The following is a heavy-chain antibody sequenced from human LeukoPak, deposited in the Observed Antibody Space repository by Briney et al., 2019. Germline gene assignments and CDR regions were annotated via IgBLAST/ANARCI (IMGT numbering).Heavy chain of an antibody. CDR2: ISGSGGST. D-gene: IGHD4-23*01. CDR3: ARKVGGHFDY. Sequence: GGSLRPSCAASGFTFSSYAMTWVRQAPGKGLEWVSVISGSGGSTNYADSVKGRFTISRDSSQNTLSLQMNSLRAEDTAVYYCARKVGGHFDYWGQGTLVTVSS. CDR1: GFTFSSYA. V-gene: IGHV3-23*01. J-gene: IGHJ4*02.